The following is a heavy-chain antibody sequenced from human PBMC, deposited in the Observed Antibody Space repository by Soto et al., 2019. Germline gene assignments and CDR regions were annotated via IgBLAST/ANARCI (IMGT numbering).Heavy chain of an antibody. CDR1: GFTFSSYS. CDR3: ARDDSRGWHYQGLSDY. CDR2: ISSGHGDI. J-gene: IGHJ4*02. V-gene: IGHV3-21*06. D-gene: IGHD6-19*01. Sequence: DVQLVESGGGLVKPGGSLTLSCAASGFTFSSYSLSWVRQAPGKGLEWVSSISSGHGDIYYADSVKGRFTVFRDNAKNTLYLHMNSLRAEDTGVYYCARDDSRGWHYQGLSDYWGQGILVTVSS.